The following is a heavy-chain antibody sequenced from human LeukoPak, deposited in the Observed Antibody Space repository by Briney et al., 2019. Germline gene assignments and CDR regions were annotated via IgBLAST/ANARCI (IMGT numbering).Heavy chain of an antibody. Sequence: GGSVKVSCKASGYTFTGYYMHWVRQAPGQGLEWMGWINYNSGGTNYAQKFQGRVTMTRDTSISTAYMELSRLRSDDTAVYYCAPGDTEYGMDVWGQGTTVTVSS. D-gene: IGHD5-18*01. CDR3: APGDTEYGMDV. CDR1: GYTFTGYY. V-gene: IGHV1-2*02. J-gene: IGHJ6*02. CDR2: INYNSGGT.